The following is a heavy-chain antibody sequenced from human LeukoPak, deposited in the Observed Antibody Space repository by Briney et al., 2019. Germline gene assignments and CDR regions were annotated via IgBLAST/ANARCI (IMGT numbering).Heavy chain of an antibody. J-gene: IGHJ4*02. CDR2: IKQDGSEK. CDR1: AFTFSSFW. CDR3: ARLADY. V-gene: IGHV3-7*01. Sequence: GGSLRLSCAASAFTFSSFWMSWVRQAPGKGLEWVDIIKQDGSEKYYVDSVKGRFTISRDNAKNSLYLQMNSLRAEDTAVYFCARLADYWGQGTLVTVSS.